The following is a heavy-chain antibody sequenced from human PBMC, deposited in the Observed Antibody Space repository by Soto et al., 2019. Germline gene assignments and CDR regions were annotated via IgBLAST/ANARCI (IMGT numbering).Heavy chain of an antibody. J-gene: IGHJ4*02. CDR2: ISSSSSYT. D-gene: IGHD6-19*01. CDR3: ARNRSIAVAEDY. V-gene: IGHV3-11*05. CDR1: GFTFSDYY. Sequence: QVQLVESGGGLVKPGGYLRLSCAASGFTFSDYYMSWIRQAPGKGLEWVSYISSSSSYTNYADSVKGRFTISRDNAKHSLYLQMNSLRAEDTAVYYCARNRSIAVAEDYWGQGTLVTVSS.